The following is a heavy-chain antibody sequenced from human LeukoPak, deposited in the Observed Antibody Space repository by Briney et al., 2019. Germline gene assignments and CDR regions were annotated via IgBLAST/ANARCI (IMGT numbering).Heavy chain of an antibody. V-gene: IGHV3-74*01. D-gene: IGHD3-10*01. CDR2: ISENARTA. Sequence: GGSLRLSCVASGFSFASYWMHWVRRAPGKGLVWVSRISENARTANYADSVKGRFTISRDYARNTVHLQMNSLRAEDTAVYYCARDLVSGSGSYGHWGQGTLVTVST. J-gene: IGHJ4*02. CDR3: ARDLVSGSGSYGH. CDR1: GFSFASYW.